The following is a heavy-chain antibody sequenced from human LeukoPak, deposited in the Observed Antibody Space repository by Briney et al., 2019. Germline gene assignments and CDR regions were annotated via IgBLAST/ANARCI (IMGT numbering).Heavy chain of an antibody. Sequence: GGSLRLSCAASGFTFDDYDLNWVRQAPGKGLEWVSGISWNGRNTAYAESLKGRFTISRDNSKNTLSLQMNSLRAEDTAIYYCTRSGYRHPYHFDSWGQGTLVTVSS. V-gene: IGHV3-20*04. CDR3: TRSGYRHPYHFDS. CDR2: ISWNGRNT. CDR1: GFTFDDYD. J-gene: IGHJ4*02. D-gene: IGHD3-22*01.